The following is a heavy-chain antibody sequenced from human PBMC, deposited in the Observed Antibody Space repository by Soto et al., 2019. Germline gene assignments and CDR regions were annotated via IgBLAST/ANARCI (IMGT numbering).Heavy chain of an antibody. D-gene: IGHD1-26*01. V-gene: IGHV4-30-4*01. CDR3: ASWELLGIWFDP. J-gene: IGHJ5*02. Sequence: SETLSLTCTVSGGSISSGDYYWSWIRQPPGKGLEWIGYIYYSGSTYYNPSLKSRVTISVDTSKNQFSLKLSSVTAADTAVYYCASWELLGIWFDPRGQGTLVTVSS. CDR2: IYYSGST. CDR1: GGSISSGDYY.